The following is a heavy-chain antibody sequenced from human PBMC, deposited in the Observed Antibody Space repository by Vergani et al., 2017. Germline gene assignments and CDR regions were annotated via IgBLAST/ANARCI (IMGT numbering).Heavy chain of an antibody. CDR1: GYTFTGYY. V-gene: IGHV1-2*02. D-gene: IGHD3-9*01. J-gene: IGHJ5*02. Sequence: QVQLVQSGAEVKKPGASVKVSCKASGYTFTGYYMHWVRQAPGQGLEWMGWINPNSGGTNYAQKFQGRVTMTRATSISTAYMELSRLRSDDTAVYYCARESPPYYDILTGYSVGGNWFDPWGQGTLVTVSS. CDR3: ARESPPYYDILTGYSVGGNWFDP. CDR2: INPNSGGT.